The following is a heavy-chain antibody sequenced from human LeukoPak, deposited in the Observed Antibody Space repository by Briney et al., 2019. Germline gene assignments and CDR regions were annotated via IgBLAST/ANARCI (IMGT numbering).Heavy chain of an antibody. V-gene: IGHV4-59*01. D-gene: IGHD3-10*01. CDR1: GFTFSGFG. Sequence: SGGSLRLSCAASGFTFSGFGMSWIRQPPGKGLEWIGYIYFSGTTNYNPSLKSRVTISIDTSKNQFSLKLSSLTAADTAVYYCAREYGSGISYWGPGTLVTVSS. CDR3: AREYGSGISY. CDR2: IYFSGTT. J-gene: IGHJ4*02.